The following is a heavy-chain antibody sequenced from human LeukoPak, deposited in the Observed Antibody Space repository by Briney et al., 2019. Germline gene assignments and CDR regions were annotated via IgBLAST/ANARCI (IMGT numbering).Heavy chain of an antibody. Sequence: SETLSLTCAVYGGSFSGYYWSWIRQPPGKGLEWIGEINHSGSTNYNPSLKSRVTISVDTSKNQFSLKLSSVTAADTAVYYCARLIAVAGTRWGQGTLVTVSS. V-gene: IGHV4-34*01. CDR2: INHSGST. J-gene: IGHJ4*02. D-gene: IGHD6-19*01. CDR3: ARLIAVAGTR. CDR1: GGSFSGYY.